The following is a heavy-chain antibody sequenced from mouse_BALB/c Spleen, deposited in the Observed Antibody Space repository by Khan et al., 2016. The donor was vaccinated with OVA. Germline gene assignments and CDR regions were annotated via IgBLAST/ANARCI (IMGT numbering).Heavy chain of an antibody. CDR3: ARGYDFFAY. V-gene: IGHV1-26*01. CDR1: GYSFTAYY. J-gene: IGHJ3*01. Sequence: VQLKESGPDLVKTGASVKISCKASGYSFTAYYMNWVKLSHGKSLECIGRINPTTDNTNYNQKFKGKAILTVETSSSTAYMELRSLTSEDSAFYFCARGYDFFAYGGQGTLVTVSA. CDR2: INPTTDNT. D-gene: IGHD2-14*01.